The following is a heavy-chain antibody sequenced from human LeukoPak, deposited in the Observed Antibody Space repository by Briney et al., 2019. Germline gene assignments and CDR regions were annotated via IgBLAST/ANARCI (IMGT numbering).Heavy chain of an antibody. Sequence: SSETLSLTCTVSGGSISGDYWSWIRQPAGKGLEWIGRIYTSGGTNYNPSLKSRVTMSVDTSKNQFSLRLGSVTAADTAVYYCARVSLYDYVWGSYRFLAFDIWGQGTMVTVSS. D-gene: IGHD3-16*02. J-gene: IGHJ3*02. CDR2: IYTSGGT. CDR3: ARVSLYDYVWGSYRFLAFDI. CDR1: GGSISGDY. V-gene: IGHV4-4*07.